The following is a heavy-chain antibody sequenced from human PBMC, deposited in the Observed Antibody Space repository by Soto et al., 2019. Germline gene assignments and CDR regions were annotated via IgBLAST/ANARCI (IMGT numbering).Heavy chain of an antibody. J-gene: IGHJ5*02. Sequence: QVQLQQSGPGLVMSSQTLSLTCVISGDSVSSNSAAWNWIRQSPSRGLEWLGRTYYRSKWYDDYAVSLRSRITINPDTSKNQFSLQLNSVTTEDTAVYYCARVDLRRSSLFWFDPWGQGTLVTVSS. CDR1: GDSVSSNSAA. D-gene: IGHD6-6*01. CDR2: TYYRSKWYD. CDR3: ARVDLRRSSLFWFDP. V-gene: IGHV6-1*01.